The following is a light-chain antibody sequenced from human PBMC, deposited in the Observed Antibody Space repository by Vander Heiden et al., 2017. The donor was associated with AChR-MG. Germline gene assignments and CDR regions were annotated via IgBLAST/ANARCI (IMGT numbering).Light chain of an antibody. CDR3: SSYTSSSTLVV. CDR2: DVS. J-gene: IGLJ2*01. V-gene: IGLV2-14*01. Sequence: QSALTQPASVSGSPGQSITISCTGTSSYVGGYNYVSWYQQNPGKAPKLMIYDVSKRPSGVSNRFSGSKSGNTASLTISGLQAEDEADYYCSSYTSSSTLVVFGGGTKLTVL. CDR1: SSYVGGYNY.